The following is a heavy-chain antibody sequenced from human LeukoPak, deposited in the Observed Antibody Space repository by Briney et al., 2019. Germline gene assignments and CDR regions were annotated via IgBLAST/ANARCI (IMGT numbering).Heavy chain of an antibody. CDR3: ARDGPIMITLGGVIAINYYYYYMDV. V-gene: IGHV1-2*02. D-gene: IGHD3-16*02. CDR1: GYTFTGYY. CDR2: INPNSGGT. J-gene: IGHJ6*03. Sequence: ASVKVSCKASGYTFTGYYMHWVRQAPGQGLEWMGWINPNSGGTNYAQKFQGRVTMTRDTSISTAYMELSRLRSDDTAVYYCARDGPIMITLGGVIAINYYYYYMDVWGKGTTVTDSS.